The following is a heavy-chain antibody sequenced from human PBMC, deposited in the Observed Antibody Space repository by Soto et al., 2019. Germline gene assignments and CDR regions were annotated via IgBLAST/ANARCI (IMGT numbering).Heavy chain of an antibody. V-gene: IGHV4-30-4*01. CDR1: GGSISSGDYY. CDR2: IYYSGIA. CDR3: ARHLNDYPNFFDP. J-gene: IGHJ5*02. Sequence: QVQLQESGPGLVKPSQTLSLTCTVSGGSISSGDYYWSWIRQPPGKGLEWIGHIYYSGIAYYTPSLKSRVIISIDTPKNQFSLKLSSVTAADTAVYYCARHLNDYPNFFDPWGQGTLVTVSS. D-gene: IGHD4-17*01.